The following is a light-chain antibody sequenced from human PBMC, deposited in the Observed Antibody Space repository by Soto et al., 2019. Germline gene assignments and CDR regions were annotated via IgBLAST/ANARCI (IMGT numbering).Light chain of an antibody. Sequence: EIVLTQSPATLSVSPGERATLSCRASQNVNTNLAWYQQRPGQAPRLLIYGASTRAAGFPARFSGSGSGTEFTLTISSLQSEDFAVYSCQQYNNWPPTFGRGTKVEVK. V-gene: IGKV3-15*01. CDR3: QQYNNWPPT. CDR1: QNVNTN. J-gene: IGKJ1*01. CDR2: GAS.